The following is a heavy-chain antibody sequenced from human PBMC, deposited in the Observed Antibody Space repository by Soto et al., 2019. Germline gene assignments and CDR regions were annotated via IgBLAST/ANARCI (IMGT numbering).Heavy chain of an antibody. CDR1: GFTFSSYA. CDR3: AKFFVETGGSSGWPWTFHY. J-gene: IGHJ4*02. CDR2: ISGSGGTT. D-gene: IGHD6-25*01. V-gene: IGHV3-23*01. Sequence: EVQLLESGGGLVQPGRSLRLSCAASGFTFSSYAMSWVRQAPGKGLEWVSAISGSGGTTYYAASVKGRFTISRDNSKNTLFLQMTSLRAEATAVYYCAKFFVETGGSSGWPWTFHYWGQGTLVTVSS.